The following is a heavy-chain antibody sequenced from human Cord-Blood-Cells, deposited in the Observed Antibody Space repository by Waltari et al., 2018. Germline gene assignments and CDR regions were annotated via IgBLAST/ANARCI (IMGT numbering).Heavy chain of an antibody. D-gene: IGHD6-6*01. J-gene: IGHJ2*01. CDR1: GFTFSSYG. Sequence: QVQLVESGGGVVQPGRSLRLSCAASGFTFSSYGMHWVRQAPGKGLEWVAVISYDGSNKYYADSVKGRFTISRDNSKNTLYLQMNSLRAEDTAVYYCAKDEYSSSKDRPYWYFDLWGHGTLVTVSS. V-gene: IGHV3-30*18. CDR2: ISYDGSNK. CDR3: AKDEYSSSKDRPYWYFDL.